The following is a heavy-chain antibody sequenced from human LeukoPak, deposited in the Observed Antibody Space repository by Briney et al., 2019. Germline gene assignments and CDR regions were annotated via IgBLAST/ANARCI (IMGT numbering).Heavy chain of an antibody. CDR2: IYYSGST. CDR1: GGSISSSSYY. D-gene: IGHD2-15*01. V-gene: IGHV4-39*01. Sequence: SETLSLTCTVSGGSISSSSYYWGWIRQPPGKGLEWIGSIYYSGSTYYNPSLKSRVTISVDTSKNRFSLKLSSVTAADTAVYYCARHVDIVVVVAATNAFDIWGQGTMVTVSS. CDR3: ARHVDIVVVVAATNAFDI. J-gene: IGHJ3*02.